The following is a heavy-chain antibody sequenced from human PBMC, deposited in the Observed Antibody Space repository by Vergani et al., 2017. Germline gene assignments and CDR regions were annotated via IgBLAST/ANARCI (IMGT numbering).Heavy chain of an antibody. J-gene: IGHJ5*02. CDR2: IIPIFGTP. CDR3: ARGSEVYDFWSGYQNWFDP. CDR1: GGTFSNYA. Sequence: QVHLMQSGAEVKKPGSSVKVSCKASGGTFSNYAISWVRQAPGQGLEWMGGIIPIFGTPNYAQKFQGRVTITADESTSTAYMELSILRSEDTAVYYCARGSEVYDFWSGYQNWFDPWGQGTLVTVSS. D-gene: IGHD3-3*01. V-gene: IGHV1-69*01.